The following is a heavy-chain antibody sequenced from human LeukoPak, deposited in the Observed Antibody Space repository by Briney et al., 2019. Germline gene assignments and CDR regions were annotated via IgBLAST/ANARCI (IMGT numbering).Heavy chain of an antibody. CDR1: GFTVSSNY. J-gene: IGHJ4*02. CDR3: AKDRGYSYGLFDY. Sequence: GGSLRLSCAASGFTVSSNYMSWVRQAPGKGLEWVSVIYSGGSTYYADSVKGRFTISRDNSKNTLYLQMNSLRAEDTAVYYSAKDRGYSYGLFDYWGQGTLVTVSS. D-gene: IGHD5-18*01. CDR2: IYSGGST. V-gene: IGHV3-53*01.